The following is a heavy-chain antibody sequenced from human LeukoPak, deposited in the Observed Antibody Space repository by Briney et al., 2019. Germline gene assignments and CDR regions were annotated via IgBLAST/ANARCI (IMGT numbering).Heavy chain of an antibody. CDR1: GFTFSSYA. CDR3: AKGRLTYYDFWSGFE. J-gene: IGHJ4*02. D-gene: IGHD3-3*01. V-gene: IGHV3-30*18. CDR2: ISYDGTNK. Sequence: PGGSLRLSCAASGFTFSSYAMSWVRQAPGKGLEWVAVISYDGTNKYYADSVKGRFTISRDNSKNTLYLQMNSLRAEDTAVYYCAKGRLTYYDFWSGFEGGQGTLVTVSS.